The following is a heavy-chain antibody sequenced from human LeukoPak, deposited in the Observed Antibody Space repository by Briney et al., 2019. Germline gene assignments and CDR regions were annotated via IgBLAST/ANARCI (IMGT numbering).Heavy chain of an antibody. J-gene: IGHJ4*02. Sequence: GGSLRLSCAASRFTFSSYSMNWVRQAPGKGLEWVSSISSSGSYIYYADSVKGRFTISRDNAKNSLYLQMNSLRAEDTAVYYCAKGSITMIVVVIPPFDYWGQGTLVTVSS. V-gene: IGHV3-21*04. CDR3: AKGSITMIVVVIPPFDY. CDR2: ISSSGSYI. CDR1: RFTFSSYS. D-gene: IGHD3-22*01.